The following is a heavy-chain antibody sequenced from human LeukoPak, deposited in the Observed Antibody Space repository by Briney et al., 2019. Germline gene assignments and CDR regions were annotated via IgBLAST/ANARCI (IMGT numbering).Heavy chain of an antibody. Sequence: GRSLRLFCAASGSTVSSYRMNWVRQAPRRGLESVSYISSSRITIYYADSVKGRFTISRGNAKNSLYLQMNSLRDEDTAVYYCARDYGGDWNDFRRGYFDYWGQGTLVTVSS. CDR3: ARDYGGDWNDFRRGYFDY. CDR1: GSTVSSYR. CDR2: ISSSRITI. J-gene: IGHJ4*02. D-gene: IGHD1-1*01. V-gene: IGHV3-48*02.